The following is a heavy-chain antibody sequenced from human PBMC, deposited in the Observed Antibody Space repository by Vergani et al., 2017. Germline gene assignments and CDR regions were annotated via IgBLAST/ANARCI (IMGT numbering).Heavy chain of an antibody. V-gene: IGHV1-18*04. CDR1: GYTFTGYY. D-gene: IGHD3-10*01. Sequence: QVQLVQSGAEVKKPGASVKVSCKASGYTFTGYYMHWVRQAPGQGLEWMGWISAYNGNTNYAQKLQGRVTMTTDTSTSTAYMELRSLRSDDTAVYYCASSSGSGYYYGMDVWGQGTTVTVSS. CDR3: ASSSGSGYYYGMDV. CDR2: ISAYNGNT. J-gene: IGHJ6*02.